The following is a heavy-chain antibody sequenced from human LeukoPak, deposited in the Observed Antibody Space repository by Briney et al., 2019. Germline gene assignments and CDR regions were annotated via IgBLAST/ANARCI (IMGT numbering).Heavy chain of an antibody. CDR1: GGSISSSSYY. CDR3: GRDLEENGVTH. CDR2: IYYSGST. J-gene: IGHJ4*02. D-gene: IGHD1-14*01. V-gene: IGHV4-39*07. Sequence: SETLSLTCTVSGGSISSSSYYWGWIRQPPGKGLEWIGSIYYSGSTYYNPSLKSRVTISVDTSKNQFSLKLSSVTAADTAVYYCGRDLEENGVTHWGLGTLVTVSS.